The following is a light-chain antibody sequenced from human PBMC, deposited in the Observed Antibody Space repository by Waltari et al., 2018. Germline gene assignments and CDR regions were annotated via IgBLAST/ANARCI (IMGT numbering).Light chain of an antibody. CDR3: SSYAGRDNLL. Sequence: QSALTQLPSASGSPGQSVTLSCSGTSTDLTTYNYVSWYHHHPGRAPKLLIYEVSKLPSGVPDRFAGSKSGNTASLTVSGLQTEDEAVYYCSSYAGRDNLLFGGGTKLTVL. V-gene: IGLV2-8*01. CDR2: EVS. CDR1: STDLTTYNY. J-gene: IGLJ2*01.